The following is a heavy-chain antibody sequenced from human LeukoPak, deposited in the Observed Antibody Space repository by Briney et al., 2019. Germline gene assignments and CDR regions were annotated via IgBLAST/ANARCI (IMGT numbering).Heavy chain of an antibody. CDR3: AGGYCTSTSCPYY. CDR1: GGSINSGGSY. CDR2: IYYSGST. J-gene: IGHJ4*02. V-gene: IGHV4-31*03. D-gene: IGHD2-2*01. Sequence: SETLSLTCTVSGGSINSGGSYWSWIRQHPGKGLEWIGYIYYSGSTYYNPSLKSRVTISVDTSKNQFSLKLSSVTAADTAVYYRAGGYCTSTSCPYYWGQGTLVTVSS.